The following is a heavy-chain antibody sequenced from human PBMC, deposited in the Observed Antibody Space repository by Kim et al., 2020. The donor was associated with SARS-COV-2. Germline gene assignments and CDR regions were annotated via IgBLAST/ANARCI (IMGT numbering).Heavy chain of an antibody. Sequence: KSRVTISVDTSKNQFSLKLSSVTAADTAVYYCARQGHYYDSSGRNTPLDYWGQGTLVTVSS. D-gene: IGHD3-22*01. V-gene: IGHV4-39*01. J-gene: IGHJ4*02. CDR3: ARQGHYYDSSGRNTPLDY.